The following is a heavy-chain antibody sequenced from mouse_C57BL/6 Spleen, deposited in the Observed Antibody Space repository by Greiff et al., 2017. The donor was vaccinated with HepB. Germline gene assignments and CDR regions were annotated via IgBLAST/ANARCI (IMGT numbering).Heavy chain of an antibody. CDR2: IWSGGST. CDR1: GFSLTSYG. D-gene: IGHD1-1*01. Sequence: VQLQESGPGLVQPSQSLSITCTVSGFSLTSYGVHWVRQSPGKGLEWLGVIWSGGSTDYNAAFIARLSISKDNSKSQVFFKMNSLQADDTAIYYCTRGGLLRGFFAYWGQGTLVTVSA. CDR3: TRGGLLRGFFAY. V-gene: IGHV2-2*01. J-gene: IGHJ3*01.